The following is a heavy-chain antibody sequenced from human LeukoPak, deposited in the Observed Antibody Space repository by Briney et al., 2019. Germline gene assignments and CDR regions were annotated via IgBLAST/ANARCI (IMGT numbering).Heavy chain of an antibody. J-gene: IGHJ2*01. CDR2: ISSSSSYI. D-gene: IGHD6-13*01. V-gene: IGHV3-21*01. Sequence: PGGSLRLSCAASGFTFSSYAMSWVRQAPGKGLEWVSSISSSSSYIYYADSVKGRFTISRDNAKNSLSLQMNSLRAEDTAVYYCARVPQQLGGWYFDLWGRGTLVTVSS. CDR3: ARVPQQLGGWYFDL. CDR1: GFTFSSYA.